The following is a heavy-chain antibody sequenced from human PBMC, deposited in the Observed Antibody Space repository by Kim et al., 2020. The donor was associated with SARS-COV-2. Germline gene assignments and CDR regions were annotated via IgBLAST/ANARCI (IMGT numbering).Heavy chain of an antibody. V-gene: IGHV3-64*01. CDR3: ARAFVVEGQWELLDY. Sequence: GGSLRLSCAASGFTFSSYAMHWVRQAPGKGLEYVSAISSNGGSTYYANSVKGRFTISRDNSKNTLYLQMGSLRAEDMAVYYCARAFVVEGQWELLDYWG. CDR1: GFTFSSYA. CDR2: ISSNGGST. J-gene: IGHJ4*01. D-gene: IGHD1-26*01.